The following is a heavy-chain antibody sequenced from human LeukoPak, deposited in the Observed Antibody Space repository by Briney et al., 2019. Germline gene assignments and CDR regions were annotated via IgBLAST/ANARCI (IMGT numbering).Heavy chain of an antibody. V-gene: IGHV3-66*01. J-gene: IGHJ4*02. CDR3: ARDYNYYHSSGYWYYFDY. CDR1: RFTVSSNY. CDR2: IYSDGST. D-gene: IGHD3-22*01. Sequence: AGSLRLSCAASRFTVSSNYMSWVRQAQGKGLEWVSAIYSDGSTYYADSVKGRFTSSRDNSKNTLYLQIDSLRAEDTAVYYCARDYNYYHSSGYWYYFDYWGEGTLVTVSS.